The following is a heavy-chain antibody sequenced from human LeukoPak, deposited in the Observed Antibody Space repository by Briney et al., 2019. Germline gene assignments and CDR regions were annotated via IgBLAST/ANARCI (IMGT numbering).Heavy chain of an antibody. V-gene: IGHV3-53*01. D-gene: IGHD4-17*01. CDR2: IYSGGST. CDR1: GFTVSSNY. Sequence: GGSLRLSCAASGFTVSSNYMSWVRQAPGKGLEWVSVIYSGGSTYYADSVKDRFTISRDNSKNTLYLQMNSLRAEDTAVYYCATLHDYGDTSGYWGRGTLVTVSS. J-gene: IGHJ4*02. CDR3: ATLHDYGDTSGY.